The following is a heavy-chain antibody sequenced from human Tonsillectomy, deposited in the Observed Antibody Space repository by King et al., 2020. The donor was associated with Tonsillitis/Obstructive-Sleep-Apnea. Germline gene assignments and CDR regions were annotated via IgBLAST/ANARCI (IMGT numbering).Heavy chain of an antibody. V-gene: IGHV3-33*01. CDR3: ARAYWNSADAFDI. J-gene: IGHJ3*02. CDR2: IWYDGSNK. Sequence: VQLVESGGGVVQPGRSLRLSCAASGFTFSSYGMHWVRQAPGKGLEWVAVIWYDGSNKYYADSVKGRFTISRDNSKNTLYLQMNSMRAEDTAVYYCARAYWNSADAFDIWGQGTMVTVP. D-gene: IGHD1-7*01. CDR1: GFTFSSYG.